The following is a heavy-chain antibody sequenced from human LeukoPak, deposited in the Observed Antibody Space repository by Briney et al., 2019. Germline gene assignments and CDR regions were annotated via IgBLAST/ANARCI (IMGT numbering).Heavy chain of an antibody. Sequence: GGSLRLSCTASGFTFGDYAMSWFRQAPGKGLEWVGFIRSKAYGGTTEYVASVKGRFTISRDDSKSIAYLQMNSLKTEDTAVYYCSPRTIFGVVIGYWGQGTLVTVSS. CDR3: SPRTIFGVVIGY. CDR2: IRSKAYGGTT. D-gene: IGHD3-3*01. CDR1: GFTFGDYA. J-gene: IGHJ4*02. V-gene: IGHV3-49*03.